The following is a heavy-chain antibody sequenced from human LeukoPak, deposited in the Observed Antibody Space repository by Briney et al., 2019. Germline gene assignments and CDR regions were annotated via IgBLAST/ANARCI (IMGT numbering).Heavy chain of an antibody. D-gene: IGHD3-16*01. CDR3: ARATKGAQYYFDY. V-gene: IGHV4-34*01. CDR2: IYHSGST. CDR1: GGSFSGYY. J-gene: IGHJ4*02. Sequence: PSETLSLTCAVYGGSFSGYYWSWIRQPPGKGLEWIGYIYHSGSTYYNPSLKSRVTISVDRSKNQFSLKLSSVTAADTAVYYCARATKGAQYYFDYWGQGTLVTVSS.